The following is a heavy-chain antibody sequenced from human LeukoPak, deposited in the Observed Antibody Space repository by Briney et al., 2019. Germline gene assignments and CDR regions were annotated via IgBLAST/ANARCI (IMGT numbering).Heavy chain of an antibody. CDR3: AKSSYYYYMDV. CDR1: GFTFDDYT. Sequence: PGGSLRLSCAASGFTFDDYTMRWVRHAPGKGLEWVSLISWDGGSTYYADSVKGRFTISRDNSKNSLYLQMNSLRTEDTALYYCAKSSYYYYMDVWGKGTTVTVSS. J-gene: IGHJ6*03. D-gene: IGHD5/OR15-5a*01. V-gene: IGHV3-43*01. CDR2: ISWDGGST.